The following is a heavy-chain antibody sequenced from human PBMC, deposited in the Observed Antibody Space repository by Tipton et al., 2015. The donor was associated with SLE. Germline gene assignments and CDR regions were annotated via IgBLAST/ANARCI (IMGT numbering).Heavy chain of an antibody. Sequence: SGFTFSSYGMHWVRQAPGKGLEWVAFIRYDGSNKYYADSVKGRFTVSRDNSKNTLYLQMNSLRAEDTAVYYCAKDGYSSGWYEYWGQGTLVTVSS. V-gene: IGHV3-30*02. CDR3: AKDGYSSGWYEY. J-gene: IGHJ4*02. CDR1: GFTFSSYG. CDR2: IRYDGSNK. D-gene: IGHD6-19*01.